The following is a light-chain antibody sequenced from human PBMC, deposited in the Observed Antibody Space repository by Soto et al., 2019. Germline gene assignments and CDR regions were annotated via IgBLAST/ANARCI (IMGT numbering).Light chain of an antibody. Sequence: SQLSQSPSSLSATVGERVPRTFQASQDISNYLNWYQQKPGKAPKLLIYDASNLETGVPSRFSGSGSGTDFTFTISSLQPEDIATYYCQQYDNLPTFAQRALLAI. CDR1: QDISNY. J-gene: IGKJ5*01. CDR3: QQYDNLPT. V-gene: IGKV1-33*01. CDR2: DAS.